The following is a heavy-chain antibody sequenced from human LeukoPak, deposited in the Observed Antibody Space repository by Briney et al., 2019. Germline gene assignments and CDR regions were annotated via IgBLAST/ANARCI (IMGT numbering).Heavy chain of an antibody. CDR2: LYPDGSAT. Sequence: GESLKISCKASGYTFNNYWIGWVRQMPGRGLEWMGMLYPDGSATTYHPSFEGRVTISADKSVTTAYLEWNSLKASDTAMYYCARPLSVTLRNAFDIWGQGIMVTVSS. D-gene: IGHD4-17*01. V-gene: IGHV5-51*01. CDR3: ARPLSVTLRNAFDI. J-gene: IGHJ3*02. CDR1: GYTFNNYW.